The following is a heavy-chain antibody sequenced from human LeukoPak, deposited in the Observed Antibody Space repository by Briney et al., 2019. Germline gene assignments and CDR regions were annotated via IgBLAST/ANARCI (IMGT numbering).Heavy chain of an antibody. V-gene: IGHV3-11*06. Sequence: SGGSLRLSCAASGFTFSDYYMSWIRQAPGKGLEWVSYISSSSSYIYYADSVKGRFTISRDNAKNSLYLQMNSLRAEDTAVYYCARAITNYGYIFDYWGQGTLVTVSS. CDR3: ARAITNYGYIFDY. D-gene: IGHD5-18*01. CDR2: ISSSSSYI. CDR1: GFTFSDYY. J-gene: IGHJ4*02.